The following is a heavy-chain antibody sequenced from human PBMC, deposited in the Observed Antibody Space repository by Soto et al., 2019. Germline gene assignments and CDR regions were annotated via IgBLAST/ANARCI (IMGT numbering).Heavy chain of an antibody. CDR2: IIPVLSMS. V-gene: IGHV1-69*04. Sequence: SVKVSCKASGGTFNSYAISWVRQAPGQGLEWMGRIIPVLSMSTYAQKFQGRVSLIADKSTNTAYMELYSLRSDDTAVYYCARSYGSGSRPFDYWGQGTLVTVSS. CDR3: ARSYGSGSRPFDY. CDR1: GGTFNSYA. J-gene: IGHJ4*02. D-gene: IGHD3-10*01.